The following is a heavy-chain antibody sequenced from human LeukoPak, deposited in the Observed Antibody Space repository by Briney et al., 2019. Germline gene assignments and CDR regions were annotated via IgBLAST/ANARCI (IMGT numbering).Heavy chain of an antibody. J-gene: IGHJ4*02. CDR2: ITSSSSYI. CDR3: AREILEPGKTHEY. Sequence: GGSLRLSCAASGFTFSSYRMNWVRQAPGKGLERVSSITSSSSYIYYADSVKGRFTISRDNAKNTLYLQMDSLRAEDTAMYYCAREILEPGKTHEYWGQGTLVTVSS. D-gene: IGHD1-1*01. V-gene: IGHV3-21*01. CDR1: GFTFSSYR.